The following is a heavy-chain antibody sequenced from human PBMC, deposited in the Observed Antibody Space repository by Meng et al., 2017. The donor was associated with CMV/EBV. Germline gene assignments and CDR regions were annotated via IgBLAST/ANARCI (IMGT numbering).Heavy chain of an antibody. CDR3: ARDSTDGYNYDS. Sequence: GEALKISCAASGFIFSSYTMNWVRQAPGRGLEWVSSISSSSTYIYYADSVKGRFTISRDNAKSSLHLQMNSLRAEDTAVYYCARDSTDGYNYDSWGQGTLVTVSS. D-gene: IGHD5-24*01. CDR1: GFIFSSYT. V-gene: IGHV3-21*01. CDR2: ISSSSTYI. J-gene: IGHJ4*02.